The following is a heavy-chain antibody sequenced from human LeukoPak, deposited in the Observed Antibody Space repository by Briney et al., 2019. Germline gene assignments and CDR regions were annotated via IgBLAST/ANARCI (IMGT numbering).Heavy chain of an antibody. D-gene: IGHD1-26*01. J-gene: IGHJ4*02. Sequence: GATVKVSCKASGYSFTSYGISWVREAPGRELEWVGYISAYDGETRYAQKFQGRVTLTTDTSTGTVYMEMRRLRSDDTAVYYCARGGKNYFDFWGQGTLVTVSS. CDR2: ISAYDGET. CDR3: ARGGKNYFDF. V-gene: IGHV1-18*01. CDR1: GYSFTSYG.